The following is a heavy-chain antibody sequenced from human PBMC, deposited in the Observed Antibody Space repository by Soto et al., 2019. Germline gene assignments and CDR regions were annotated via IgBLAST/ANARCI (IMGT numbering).Heavy chain of an antibody. V-gene: IGHV1-69*08. CDR1: GDILSGYT. D-gene: IGHD1-1*01. Sequence: VELEQSGAEVKKPGSSVKVSCTTSGDILSGYTFSWVRQAPGQGLEWMGRIIPIIGAPFSTQKFQDRVAFTADISTNTLYMDLRSLTSEDTAVYYCARVSGATEGTRGRDVWCKGTAVTVSS. CDR3: ARVSGATEGTRGRDV. CDR2: IIPIIGAP. J-gene: IGHJ6*04.